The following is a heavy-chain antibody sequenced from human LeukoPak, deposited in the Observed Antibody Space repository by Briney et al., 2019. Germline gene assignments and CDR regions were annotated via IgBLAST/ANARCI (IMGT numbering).Heavy chain of an antibody. J-gene: IGHJ5*02. CDR2: IYNGVNT. V-gene: IGHV4-61*01. Sequence: SETLSLTCTVSGASVSSASYWTWIRQPPGKGVEWIAHIYNGVNTNYNPSLKSRVTIPVDTSKNQFSLRLNSVTAADTAVYYCARSRAFNSGAFDPWGQGSLVTVSS. D-gene: IGHD1-26*01. CDR1: GASVSSASY. CDR3: ARSRAFNSGAFDP.